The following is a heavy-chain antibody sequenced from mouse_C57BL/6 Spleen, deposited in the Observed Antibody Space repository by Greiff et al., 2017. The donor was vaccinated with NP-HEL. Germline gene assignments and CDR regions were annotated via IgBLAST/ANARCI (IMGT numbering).Heavy chain of an antibody. CDR3: ARHFLITTVVEGFAY. CDR1: GFTFSSSG. V-gene: IGHV5-6*02. J-gene: IGHJ3*01. Sequence: EVMLVESGGDLVKPGGSLELSCAASGFTFSSSGMSWVRQTPDKRLEWVATISSGGSYTYYPDSVKGRFTISRDNAKNTLYLQRSSLKSEDTAMYYCARHFLITTVVEGFAYWGQGTLVTVSA. D-gene: IGHD1-1*01. CDR2: ISSGGSYT.